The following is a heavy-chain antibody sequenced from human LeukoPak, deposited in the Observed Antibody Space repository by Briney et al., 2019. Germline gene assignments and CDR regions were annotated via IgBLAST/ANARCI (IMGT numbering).Heavy chain of an antibody. D-gene: IGHD3-22*01. Sequence: ASVKVSCKASGYTFTSYGISWVRQAPGRGLEWMGWISAYNGNTNYAQKLQGRVTMTTDTSTSTAYMELRSLRSDDTAVYYCARDGNPYYYDSSGYYEDYWGQGTLVTVSS. CDR3: ARDGNPYYYDSSGYYEDY. CDR1: GYTFTSYG. J-gene: IGHJ4*02. CDR2: ISAYNGNT. V-gene: IGHV1-18*01.